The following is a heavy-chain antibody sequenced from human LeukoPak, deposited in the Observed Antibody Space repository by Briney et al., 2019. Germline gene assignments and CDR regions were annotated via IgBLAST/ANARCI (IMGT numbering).Heavy chain of an antibody. J-gene: IGHJ4*02. CDR2: IYPGDSDT. Sequence: GASLQISCKGSGYTFSSYWIGWVRQVPGKGLEWMGIIYPGDSDTRYSPSLQGQVTISVDTSIGTAYLQWNSLKASDTAIHYCERQNDFGLDYWGQGTLATVSS. CDR3: ERQNDFGLDY. D-gene: IGHD3-3*01. CDR1: GYTFSSYW. V-gene: IGHV5-51*01.